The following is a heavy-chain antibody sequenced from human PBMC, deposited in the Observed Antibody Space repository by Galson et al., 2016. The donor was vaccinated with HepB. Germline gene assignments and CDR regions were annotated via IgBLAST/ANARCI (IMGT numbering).Heavy chain of an antibody. V-gene: IGHV1-18*01. J-gene: IGHJ4*02. CDR2: IAVHTGNT. CDR3: ARGGGRGGSDY. D-gene: IGHD1-26*01. CDR1: AYPFNQYG. Sequence: SVKVSCKASAYPFNQYGITWVRQAPGQGLEWMGWIAVHTGNTNYAQKFRPRVTMTTDLSTTTAFMELGNLTSEDTAIYYCARGGGRGGSDYWGQGTLVTVSS.